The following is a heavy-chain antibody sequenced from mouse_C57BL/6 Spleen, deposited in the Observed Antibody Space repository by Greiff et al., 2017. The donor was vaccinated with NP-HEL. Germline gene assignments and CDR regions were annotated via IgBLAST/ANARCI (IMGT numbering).Heavy chain of an antibody. V-gene: IGHV1-85*01. D-gene: IGHD6-2*01. Sequence: VQLVESGPELVKPGASVKLSCKASGYTFTSYDINWVKQRPGQGLEWIGWIYPRDGSTKYTEKFKGKATLTVDTSSSTAYMELHSLTSEDSAVYFCAREGESYYFDYWGQGTTLTVSS. CDR1: GYTFTSYD. CDR2: IYPRDGST. CDR3: AREGESYYFDY. J-gene: IGHJ2*01.